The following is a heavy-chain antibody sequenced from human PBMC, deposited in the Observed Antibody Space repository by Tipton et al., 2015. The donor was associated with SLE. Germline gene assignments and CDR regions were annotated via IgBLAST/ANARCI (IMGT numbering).Heavy chain of an antibody. CDR2: LRSDGNFN. D-gene: IGHD5-24*01. CDR1: GFVFSTSG. CDR3: AKEDGYNTFDY. Sequence: SLRLSCAASGFVFSTSGMHWVRQAPGKGLEWVAFLRSDGNFNYCADSVKGRFTIFRDNSKNTLYLQMNSLRVEDTAIYYCAKEDGYNTFDYWGQGTLVTVSS. V-gene: IGHV3-30*02. J-gene: IGHJ4*02.